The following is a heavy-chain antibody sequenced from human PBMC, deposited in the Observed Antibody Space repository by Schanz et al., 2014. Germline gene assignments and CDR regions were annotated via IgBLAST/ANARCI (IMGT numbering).Heavy chain of an antibody. CDR1: GGSISTYY. J-gene: IGHJ3*02. Sequence: QVQLQESGPGVVKPSETLSLTCTVSGGSISTYYWSWIRQSPGKGLEWIGYVYSSGSTNYNPSLKSRVTISVDTSKNLFSLKLSSVTAADTAVYYCARVGLGYSYGHVWDDAFDIWGQGTMVTVSS. CDR2: VYSSGST. D-gene: IGHD5-18*01. V-gene: IGHV4-59*01. CDR3: ARVGLGYSYGHVWDDAFDI.